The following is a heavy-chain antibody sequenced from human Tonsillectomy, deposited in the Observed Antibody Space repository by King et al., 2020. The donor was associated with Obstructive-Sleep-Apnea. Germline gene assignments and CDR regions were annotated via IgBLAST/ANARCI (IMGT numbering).Heavy chain of an antibody. CDR3: ARGGRRLAVAGQGRFDY. J-gene: IGHJ4*02. V-gene: IGHV3-30*04. CDR1: GFTFSSYA. Sequence: VQLVESGGGVVQPGRSLRLSCAASGFTFSSYAMHWVRQAPGKGLEWVAVIAYDGRNKYYADSLKGRFTISRDNSNKTLYLQMNSLRAEDTAVYYCARGGRRLAVAGQGRFDYWGQGTLVTVSS. CDR2: IAYDGRNK. D-gene: IGHD6-19*01.